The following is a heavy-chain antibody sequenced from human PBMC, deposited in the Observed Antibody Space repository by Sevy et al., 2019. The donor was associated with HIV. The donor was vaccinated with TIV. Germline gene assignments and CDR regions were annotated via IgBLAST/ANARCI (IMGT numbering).Heavy chain of an antibody. CDR2: ISSSGSNI. CDR3: AREMATIGGKGVFDY. CDR1: GFTFSTYS. V-gene: IGHV3-48*02. J-gene: IGHJ4*02. D-gene: IGHD5-12*01. Sequence: GGSLRLSCAASGFTFSTYSMNWVRQAPGKGLEWVSYISSSGSNIYYADSVKGRFTISRDKAKNSLYLQMNSLRDEDTAVYYCAREMATIGGKGVFDYWGQGTLVTVSS.